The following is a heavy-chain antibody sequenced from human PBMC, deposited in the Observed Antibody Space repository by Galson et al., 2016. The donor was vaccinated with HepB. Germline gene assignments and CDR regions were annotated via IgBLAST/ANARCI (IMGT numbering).Heavy chain of an antibody. Sequence: SVKVSCKASGYTFTSHDFIWVRQATGQGLEWVGWMNPNSGNTDYAQTFQGRITMTRNTSISTGYMELSGLRFEDTAVNYCARVVFSIGRGRPSYYFDYWGQGTLVTVSS. CDR3: ARVVFSIGRGRPSYYFDY. D-gene: IGHD3-10*01. CDR1: GYTFTSHD. V-gene: IGHV1-8*01. CDR2: MNPNSGNT. J-gene: IGHJ4*02.